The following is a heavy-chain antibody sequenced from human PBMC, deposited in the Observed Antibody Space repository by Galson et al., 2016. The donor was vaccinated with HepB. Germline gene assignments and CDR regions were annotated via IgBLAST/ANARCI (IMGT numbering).Heavy chain of an antibody. CDR3: TRNAGGYKFGD. CDR2: INPNSGGT. V-gene: IGHV1-2*02. J-gene: IGHJ4*02. Sequence: SVKVSCKASGYTFIGYYIHWVRQAPGQGLEWMGWINPNSGGTNYAQKFQGRVTMTRDTPISTTYMELSSLISEDTAVYYCTRNAGGYKFGDWGQGTLVTVSS. CDR1: GYTFIGYY. D-gene: IGHD5-24*01.